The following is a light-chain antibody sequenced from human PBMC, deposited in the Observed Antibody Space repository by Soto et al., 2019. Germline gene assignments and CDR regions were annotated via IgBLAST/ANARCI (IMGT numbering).Light chain of an antibody. CDR3: QQFGDSPPAFT. V-gene: IGKV3-20*01. Sequence: ESMLTQSPATLSLSPGERATLSCRASQSVRSKYLTWYQQKPGQAPRLLIYGASLRATGVPDGFSGSGSGTDFTLTISRLEPEDVAVYYCQQFGDSPPAFTFGQGTKLEI. J-gene: IGKJ2*01. CDR2: GAS. CDR1: QSVRSKY.